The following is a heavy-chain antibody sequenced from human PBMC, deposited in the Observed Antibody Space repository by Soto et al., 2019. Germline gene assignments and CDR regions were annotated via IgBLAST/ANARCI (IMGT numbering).Heavy chain of an antibody. CDR1: GFTITNYG. CDR3: ARQGVSEMGLR. Sequence: QVQLVESGGSVVQPGRSLRLSCAASGFTITNYGMHWVRQAPGKGLGWVAVISYDGSIKYYADSVKGRFTISRDNSKNTLSLQMSSLRDEDTAIYYCARQGVSEMGLRWGQGTLVTVCS. V-gene: IGHV3-30-3*01. J-gene: IGHJ4*02. D-gene: IGHD2-21*02. CDR2: ISYDGSIK.